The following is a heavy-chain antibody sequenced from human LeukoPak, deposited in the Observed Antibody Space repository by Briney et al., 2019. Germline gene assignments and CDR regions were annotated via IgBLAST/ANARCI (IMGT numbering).Heavy chain of an antibody. Sequence: SETLSLTCTVSGGPVSGYFWSWIRQPAGKGLEWIGRIYTSGLSDYNPSLKSRVTMSVDTSESQFSLKFFSVTAADTAVYYCARDPVPRRVGSGGRFDPWGQGILVTVSS. CDR2: IYTSGLS. CDR1: GGPVSGYF. D-gene: IGHD3-10*01. V-gene: IGHV4-4*07. J-gene: IGHJ5*02. CDR3: ARDPVPRRVGSGGRFDP.